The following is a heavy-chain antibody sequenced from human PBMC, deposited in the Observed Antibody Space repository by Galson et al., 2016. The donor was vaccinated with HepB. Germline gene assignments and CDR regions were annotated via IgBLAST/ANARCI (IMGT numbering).Heavy chain of an antibody. Sequence: SLRLSCAASGFIFRDYSMYWVRQAPGKGLLWVSRIVDGDGSVTNYADSVKGRFTTSRDNGKNILYLQMNEPRTDDTGVYYCARGSDFWGQGTLVTVSS. V-gene: IGHV3-74*01. CDR2: IVDGDGSVT. CDR1: GFIFRDYS. CDR3: ARGSDF. J-gene: IGHJ4*02.